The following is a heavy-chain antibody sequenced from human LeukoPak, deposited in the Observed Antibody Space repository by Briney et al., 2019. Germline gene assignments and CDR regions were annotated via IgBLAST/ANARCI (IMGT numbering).Heavy chain of an antibody. D-gene: IGHD6-13*01. CDR1: GGSISGSY. J-gene: IGHJ6*02. CDR3: ARRSARRGYYDVRDV. CDR2: IYYSGST. V-gene: IGHV4-59*08. Sequence: PSETLSLTCIVSGGSISGSYWSWIRQHPGKGLEYIGYIYYSGSTTYNPSLTSRVTISVDTTKSQFSLQMRSVTAADTAVYYCARRSARRGYYDVRDVWGQGTMVTVSS.